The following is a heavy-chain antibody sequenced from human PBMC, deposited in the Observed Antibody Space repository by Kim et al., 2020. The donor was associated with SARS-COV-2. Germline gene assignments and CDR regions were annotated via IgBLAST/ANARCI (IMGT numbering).Heavy chain of an antibody. CDR3: AAARGSGAFDI. CDR2: T. D-gene: IGHD5-12*01. J-gene: IGHJ3*02. Sequence: TNYAQKFQERVTITRDMSTSTAYMELSSLRSEDTAVYYCAAARGSGAFDIWGQGTMVTVSS. V-gene: IGHV1-58*01.